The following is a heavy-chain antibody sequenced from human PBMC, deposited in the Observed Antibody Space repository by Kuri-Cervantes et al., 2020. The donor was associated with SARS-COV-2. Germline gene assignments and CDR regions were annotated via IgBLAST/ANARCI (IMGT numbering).Heavy chain of an antibody. CDR2: ISYDGTNK. D-gene: IGHD4-17*01. CDR3: ARDGSYGDYEY. Sequence: GESLKISCTVSGFTFSNYAIHWVRQAPGKGLEWVAVISYDGTNKYYTDSVKGRFTISRDNAKNTLYLQMNSLRAEDTAVYYCARDGSYGDYEYWGQGTLVTVSS. J-gene: IGHJ4*02. V-gene: IGHV3-30*04. CDR1: GFTFSNYA.